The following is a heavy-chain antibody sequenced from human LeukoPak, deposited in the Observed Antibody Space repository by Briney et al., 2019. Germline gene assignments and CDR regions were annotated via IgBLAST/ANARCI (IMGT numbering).Heavy chain of an antibody. CDR1: GFTFSSYS. Sequence: PGGSLRLSCAASGFTFSSYSMNWVRQAPGKGLEWVSYISSSSSTIYYADSVKGRFTISRDNSKNTLYLQMNSLRAEDTAVYYCASYYDSKFFDAFDIWGQGTMVTVSS. V-gene: IGHV3-48*01. D-gene: IGHD3-22*01. CDR3: ASYYDSKFFDAFDI. CDR2: ISSSSSTI. J-gene: IGHJ3*02.